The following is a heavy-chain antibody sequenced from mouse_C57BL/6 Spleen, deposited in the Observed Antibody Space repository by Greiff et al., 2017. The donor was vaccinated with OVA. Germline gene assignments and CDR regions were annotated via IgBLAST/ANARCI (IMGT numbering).Heavy chain of an antibody. CDR3: TREGYYGSSYGSWFAY. D-gene: IGHD1-1*01. Sequence: EVKLVESGEGLVKPGGSLKLSCAASGFTFSSYAMSWVRQTPEKRLEWVAYISSGGDYIYYADTVKGRFTISRDNARNTLYLQMSSLKSEDTAMYYCTREGYYGSSYGSWFAYWGQGTLVTVSA. CDR2: ISSGGDYI. J-gene: IGHJ3*01. V-gene: IGHV5-9-1*02. CDR1: GFTFSSYA.